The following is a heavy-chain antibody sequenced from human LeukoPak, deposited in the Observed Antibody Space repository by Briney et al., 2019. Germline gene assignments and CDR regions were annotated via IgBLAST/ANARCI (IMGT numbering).Heavy chain of an antibody. CDR3: ARDSTYGSGSYYGMDV. Sequence: SETLSLTCTVSGGSISSYYWSWIRQPPGKGLEWIGYTYYSGSTNYNPSLKSRVTISVDTSKNQFSLKLSSVTAADTAVYYCARDSTYGSGSYYGMDVWGKGTTVTVSS. D-gene: IGHD3-10*01. CDR1: GGSISSYY. V-gene: IGHV4-59*01. CDR2: TYYSGST. J-gene: IGHJ6*04.